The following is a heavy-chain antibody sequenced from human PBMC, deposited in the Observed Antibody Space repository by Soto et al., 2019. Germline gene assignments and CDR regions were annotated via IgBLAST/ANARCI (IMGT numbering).Heavy chain of an antibody. Sequence: ASVKVSCKASGYTFTSYAIHWVRQAPGQRLEWMGWINAGNGNTKYSQKFQGRVTITRDTSASTAYMELSSLRSEDTAVYDCATDSAPSEAFDIWGQGTMIIV. J-gene: IGHJ3*02. CDR1: GYTFTSYA. CDR3: ATDSAPSEAFDI. V-gene: IGHV1-3*01. CDR2: INAGNGNT.